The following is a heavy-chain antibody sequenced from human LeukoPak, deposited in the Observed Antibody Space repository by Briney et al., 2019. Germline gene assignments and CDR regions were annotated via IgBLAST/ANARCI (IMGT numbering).Heavy chain of an antibody. CDR1: GYIFTSFW. Sequence: GESLKISCKGSGYIFTSFWIGRVRQTPGKGLEWMGIINPDDSDIRYSPSFQGQVTISTDNSINTAYLQWSSLKASDTAFYYCARYVSGSYSYKDYWGQGTPVTVSS. V-gene: IGHV5-51*01. CDR2: INPDDSDI. J-gene: IGHJ4*02. CDR3: ARYVSGSYSYKDY. D-gene: IGHD1-26*01.